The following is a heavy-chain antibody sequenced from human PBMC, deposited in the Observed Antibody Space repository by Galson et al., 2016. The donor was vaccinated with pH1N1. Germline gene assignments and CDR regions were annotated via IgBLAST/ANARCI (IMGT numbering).Heavy chain of an antibody. CDR3: AKVESSPVGL. CDR1: GINFNSYD. V-gene: IGHV3-30*02. CDR2: IRYNGRDM. D-gene: IGHD2-2*01. J-gene: IGHJ1*01. Sequence: CAASGINFNSYDIHWVRQAPGKGLEWVAFIRYNGRDMFYADSVKGRFRVSRDNSKNTLYLQMNSLRTEDTAIYYCAKVESSPVGLWGPGTLVAVSS.